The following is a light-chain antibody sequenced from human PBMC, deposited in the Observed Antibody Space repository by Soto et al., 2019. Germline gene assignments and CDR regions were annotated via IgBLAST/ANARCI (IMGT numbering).Light chain of an antibody. Sequence: QSVLTQPPSVAVAPGQRFTISCTGSSSNIGAGYDVHWYQQLPGTAPKLLIYGNSNRPSGIPDRFSGSKSGTSASLAITGLQAEDEADYYCQSYDSSLSVVVFGGGTKVTVL. V-gene: IGLV1-40*01. CDR3: QSYDSSLSVVV. CDR1: SSNIGAGYD. CDR2: GNS. J-gene: IGLJ2*01.